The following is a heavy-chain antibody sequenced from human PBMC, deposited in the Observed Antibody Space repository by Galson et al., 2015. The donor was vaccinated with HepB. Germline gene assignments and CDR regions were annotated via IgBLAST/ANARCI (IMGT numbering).Heavy chain of an antibody. J-gene: IGHJ5*02. Sequence: SLRLSCAASGFTFSRHSMNWIRQAPGKGLEWVSSISATSSYVHYADSMRDRFTITRDNAKNPLFLRMTSLRVEDTAAYYCARGSTEDITLLVGTTSVGWFDPWGQGTLVTVSP. CDR1: GFTFSRHS. D-gene: IGHD3-3*01. CDR3: ARGSTEDITLLVGTTSVGWFDP. CDR2: ISATSSYV. V-gene: IGHV3-21*01.